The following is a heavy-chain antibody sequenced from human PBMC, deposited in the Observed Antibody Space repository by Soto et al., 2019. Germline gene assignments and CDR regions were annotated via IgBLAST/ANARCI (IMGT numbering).Heavy chain of an antibody. J-gene: IGHJ6*02. D-gene: IGHD6-13*01. CDR3: AKDPYSSHWWFYYGMDV. Sequence: QVQLVESGGGVVQPGRSLRLSCAASGFTFSSYGMHWVRQAPGKGLEWVAVISYDGSNKYYADSVKGRFTISRDNSKNTLYLQMNRLRAEVTAVYYGAKDPYSSHWWFYYGMDVWGQGTTVTVSS. CDR2: ISYDGSNK. V-gene: IGHV3-30*18. CDR1: GFTFSSYG.